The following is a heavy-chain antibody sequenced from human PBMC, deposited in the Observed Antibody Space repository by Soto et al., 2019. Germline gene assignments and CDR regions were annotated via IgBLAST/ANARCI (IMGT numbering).Heavy chain of an antibody. D-gene: IGHD2-15*01. J-gene: IGHJ4*02. CDR2: IWMDGKEK. Sequence: QVQLVESGGGVVQPGRSLRLSCAASGFTFSSYGMHWVRQAPGKGLEWVAVIWMDGKEKYYVDSVEGRITASRDNSKNTQHLQMNRLKADDTAVYHCARDRGSDEPIDHCGQGSLVTVST. V-gene: IGHV3-33*01. CDR1: GFTFSSYG. CDR3: ARDRGSDEPIDH.